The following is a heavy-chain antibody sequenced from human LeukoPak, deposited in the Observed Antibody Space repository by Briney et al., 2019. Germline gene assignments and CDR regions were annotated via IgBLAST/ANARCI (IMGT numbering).Heavy chain of an antibody. D-gene: IGHD6-19*01. CDR2: INPNSGGT. V-gene: IGHV1-2*02. Sequence: ASVKVSCKASGYTFTGYYMHWVRQAPGQGLERMGWINPNSGGTNYAQKFQGRVTMTRDTSISTAYMELSRLRSDDTAVYYCARGIAVAGIGFDYWGQGTLVTVSS. CDR3: ARGIAVAGIGFDY. J-gene: IGHJ4*02. CDR1: GYTFTGYY.